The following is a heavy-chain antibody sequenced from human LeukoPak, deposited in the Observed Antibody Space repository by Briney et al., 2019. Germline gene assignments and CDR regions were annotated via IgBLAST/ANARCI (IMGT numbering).Heavy chain of an antibody. CDR3: ARVKQPHFLVPAATSGVFDY. CDR2: IYHSGST. CDR1: GGSISSSNW. J-gene: IGHJ4*02. D-gene: IGHD2-2*01. V-gene: IGHV4-4*02. Sequence: PSQTLSLTCAVSGGSISSSNWWSWVRQPPGKGLEWIGEIYHSGSTNYNPSLKSRVTISVDKSKNQFSLKLSSVTAADTAVYYCARVKQPHFLVPAATSGVFDYWGQGTLVTVSS.